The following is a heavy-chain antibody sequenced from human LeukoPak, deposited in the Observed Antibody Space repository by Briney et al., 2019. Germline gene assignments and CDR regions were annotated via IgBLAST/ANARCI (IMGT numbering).Heavy chain of an antibody. V-gene: IGHV3-53*01. CDR3: ARGRFSGPDDY. CDR1: EFSVSSNY. Sequence: PGGSLRLSCAVSEFSVSSNYMNWVRQAPGKGLEWDSVIYSGGATYYADSVRGRFTISRDNSKNMVSLQMTSLGAEDTAVYYCARGRFSGPDDYWGQGTLVTVSS. D-gene: IGHD6-19*01. CDR2: IYSGGAT. J-gene: IGHJ4*02.